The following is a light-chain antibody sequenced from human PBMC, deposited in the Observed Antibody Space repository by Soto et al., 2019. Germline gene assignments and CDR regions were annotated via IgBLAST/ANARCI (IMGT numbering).Light chain of an antibody. CDR3: QHYAYSPPT. CDR2: GAS. CDR1: QSVTSNY. J-gene: IGKJ1*01. Sequence: EIVLTQSPGTLSLSPGERATLSCRASQSVTSNYLAWYQQEPGQAPRLLIYGASSRATGIPDRFSGSGSGTDFTLTISRLEPEDFAVYYCQHYAYSPPTFGLGTKVDIK. V-gene: IGKV3-20*01.